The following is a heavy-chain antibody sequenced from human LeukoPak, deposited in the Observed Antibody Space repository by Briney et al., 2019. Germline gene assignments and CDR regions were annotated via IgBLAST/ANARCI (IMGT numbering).Heavy chain of an antibody. D-gene: IGHD4-23*01. J-gene: IGHJ4*02. V-gene: IGHV3-33*01. Sequence: GGSLRLSCAASGFTFSSYGMHWVRQAPGKGLEWVAVIWYDGSNKYYADSVKGRFTISRDNSKNTLYLQMNSLRAEDTAVYYCARERSTVAPPHPFGYWGQGTLVTVSS. CDR2: IWYDGSNK. CDR3: ARERSTVAPPHPFGY. CDR1: GFTFSSYG.